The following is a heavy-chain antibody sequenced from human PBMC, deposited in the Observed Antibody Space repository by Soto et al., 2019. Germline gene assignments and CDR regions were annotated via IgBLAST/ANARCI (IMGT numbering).Heavy chain of an antibody. V-gene: IGHV1-69*13. CDR1: GGTFSSFA. J-gene: IGHJ4*02. Sequence: SVKVSCKVSGGTFSSFAISWVRQAPGQGLEWMGGLVLILGTANYAQKFQGRVTFSADDSTSTTHMEMSGLRSEDTAVYFCASGYYDSSGYSIDNSGQGPQVTVSS. D-gene: IGHD3-22*01. CDR2: LVLILGTA. CDR3: ASGYYDSSGYSIDN.